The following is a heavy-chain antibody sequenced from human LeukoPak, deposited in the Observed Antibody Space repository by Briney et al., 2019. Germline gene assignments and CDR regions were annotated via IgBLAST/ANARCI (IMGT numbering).Heavy chain of an antibody. J-gene: IGHJ6*02. D-gene: IGHD3-3*01. CDR2: INHSGST. Sequence: SETLSLTCAVYGGSFSGYYWSWIRQPPGKGLEWIGEINHSGSTNYNPSLKSRVTISVDTSKNQSSLKLSSVTAADTAVYYCARGRSYAFWSGYFDSYYYYCGMDVWGQGTTVTVSS. CDR1: GGSFSGYY. V-gene: IGHV4-34*01. CDR3: ARGRSYAFWSGYFDSYYYYCGMDV.